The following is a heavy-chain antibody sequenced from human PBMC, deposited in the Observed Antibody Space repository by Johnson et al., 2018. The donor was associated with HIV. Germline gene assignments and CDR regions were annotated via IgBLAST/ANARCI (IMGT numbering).Heavy chain of an antibody. CDR1: GFTFSSYP. CDR3: ANSKGELDAFDI. Sequence: QVQLVESGGGVVQPGRSLRLSCAASGFTFSSYPMHWVRQAPGKGLEWVAVISYDGSNKYYADSVKGRFTISRDNAEKSLYLHMDGLTPKDTAVYYCANSKGELDAFDIWGQGTMVTVSS. V-gene: IGHV3-30-3*01. CDR2: ISYDGSNK. D-gene: IGHD1-26*01. J-gene: IGHJ3*02.